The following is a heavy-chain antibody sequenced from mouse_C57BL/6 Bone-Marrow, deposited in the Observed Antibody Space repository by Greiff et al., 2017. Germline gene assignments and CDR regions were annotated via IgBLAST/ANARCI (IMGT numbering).Heavy chain of an antibody. CDR1: GFNIKDYY. CDR3: AFYYGYDEGASFAY. Sequence: DVKLVESGAELVKPGASVKLSCTASGFNIKDYYMHWVKQRTEQGLEWIGRIDPEDGETKYAPKFQGKATITADTSSNTAYLQLSSLTSEDTAVYYCAFYYGYDEGASFAYWGQGTLVTVSA. J-gene: IGHJ3*01. CDR2: IDPEDGET. D-gene: IGHD2-2*01. V-gene: IGHV14-2*01.